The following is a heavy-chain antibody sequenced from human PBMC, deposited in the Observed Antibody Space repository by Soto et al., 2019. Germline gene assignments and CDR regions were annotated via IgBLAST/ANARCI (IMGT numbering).Heavy chain of an antibody. CDR3: ARACERSMALPNLCVDH. J-gene: IGHJ1*01. CDR2: ISYDGSNK. D-gene: IGHD2-2*01. V-gene: IGHV3-30-3*01. CDR1: AFTFSSYA. Sequence: WGSLRLSCAASAFTFSSYAMHWVRQAPGKRLEWVAVISYDGSNKYYADSVKGRFTISRDNSKNTLYLQMNSLRAEDTAVYYCARACERSMALPNLCVDHSGQGTLVTVYS.